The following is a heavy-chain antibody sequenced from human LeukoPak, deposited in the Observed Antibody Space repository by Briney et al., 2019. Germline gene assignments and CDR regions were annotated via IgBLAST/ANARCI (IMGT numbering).Heavy chain of an antibody. D-gene: IGHD3-10*01. CDR1: GDSISSSNCY. Sequence: SETLSLTCSVSGDSISSSNCYWAWLRQPRGKGLEWIASINYSGTTYYNPTLKSRVTISVDTSKNQFSLKLTSVTAADTAVYYCARPILLWFGESEGNDAFDIWGQGTMVTVSS. CDR3: ARPILLWFGESEGNDAFDI. CDR2: INYSGTT. J-gene: IGHJ3*02. V-gene: IGHV4-39*07.